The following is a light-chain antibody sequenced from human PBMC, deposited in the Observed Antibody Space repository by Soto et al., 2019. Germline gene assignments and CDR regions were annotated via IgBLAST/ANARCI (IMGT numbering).Light chain of an antibody. Sequence: QSVLTRPPSASGNPGQRLTISCSGSTSNILRNYVYWYRQFPGTAPRLLISMNDQRPSGVPDRFSGSKSGTSASLAISGLRSEDEADYYCASWDDRLSGEVFGPGTKVTV. CDR2: MND. V-gene: IGLV1-47*01. CDR3: ASWDDRLSGEV. CDR1: TSNILRNY. J-gene: IGLJ1*01.